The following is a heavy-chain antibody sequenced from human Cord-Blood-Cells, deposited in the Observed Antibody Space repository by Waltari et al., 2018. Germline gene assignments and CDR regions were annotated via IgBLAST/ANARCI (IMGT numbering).Heavy chain of an antibody. D-gene: IGHD3-10*01. V-gene: IGHV1-46*01. CDR1: GYTFPRNS. J-gene: IGHJ3*02. CDR3: ARDRGPNDAFDI. Sequence: HVQLVQCAAAVQKPGASEQVSPQAAGYTFPRNSLPPVRQAPGQGLEWMGIINPSGGSTSYAQKFQGRVTMTRDTSTSTVYMELSSLRSEDTAVYYCARDRGPNDAFDIWGQGTMVTVSS. CDR2: INPSGGST.